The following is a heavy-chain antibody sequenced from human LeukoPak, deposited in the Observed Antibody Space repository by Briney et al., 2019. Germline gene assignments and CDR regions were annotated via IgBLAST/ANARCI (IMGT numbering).Heavy chain of an antibody. D-gene: IGHD6-13*01. CDR2: ISYDGSNK. J-gene: IGHJ4*02. CDR1: RFTFSSYA. Sequence: GRSLRLSCAASRFTFSSYAMHWVRQAPGKGLEWVAVISYDGSNKYYADSVKGRFTISRDNSKNTLYLQMNSLRAEDTAVYYCARQQLTFDYWGQGTLVTVSS. CDR3: ARQQLTFDY. V-gene: IGHV3-30*04.